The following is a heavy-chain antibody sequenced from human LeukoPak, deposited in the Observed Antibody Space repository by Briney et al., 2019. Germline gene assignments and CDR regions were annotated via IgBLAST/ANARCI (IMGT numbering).Heavy chain of an antibody. CDR2: IYHSGSS. J-gene: IGHJ4*02. Sequence: SETLSLXCAVSGYSISSGYYWGWIRQPPGKGLEWIGSIYHSGSSYNNPSLKSRVTISVDTSKNQFSLKLSSVTAADTAVYYCARGRLLYDILTGYYPYYFDYWGQGTLVTVSS. CDR1: GYSISSGYY. V-gene: IGHV4-38-2*01. D-gene: IGHD3-9*01. CDR3: ARGRLLYDILTGYYPYYFDY.